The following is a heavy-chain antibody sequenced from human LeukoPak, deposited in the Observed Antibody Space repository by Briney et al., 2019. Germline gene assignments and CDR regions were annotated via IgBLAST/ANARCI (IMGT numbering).Heavy chain of an antibody. CDR3: ARRLRWLAYFDY. CDR2: INHSGST. J-gene: IGHJ4*03. Sequence: PSETLSLTCAVYGGSFSGYYWSWIRQPPGKGLEWIGEINHSGSTNYNPSLKSRVTISVDTSKNQFSLKLSSVTAADTAVYYCARRLRWLAYFDYWGQGTMVTVSS. D-gene: IGHD4-23*01. V-gene: IGHV4-34*01. CDR1: GGSFSGYY.